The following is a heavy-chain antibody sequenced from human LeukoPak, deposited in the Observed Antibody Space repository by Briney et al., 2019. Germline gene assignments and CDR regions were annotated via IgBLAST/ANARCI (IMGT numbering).Heavy chain of an antibody. V-gene: IGHV3-30*02. D-gene: IGHD1-26*01. Sequence: GGSLRLSCAASGFTFNTYWLHWVRQAPGKGLEWVAFIRYDGSNKYYADSVKGRFTISRDNSKNTLYLQMNSLRAEDTAVYYCAKGELADFDYWGQGTLVTVSS. CDR1: GFTFNTYW. CDR3: AKGELADFDY. CDR2: IRYDGSNK. J-gene: IGHJ4*02.